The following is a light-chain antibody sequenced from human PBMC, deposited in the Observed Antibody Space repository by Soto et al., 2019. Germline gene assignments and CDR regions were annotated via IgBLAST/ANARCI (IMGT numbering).Light chain of an antibody. J-gene: IGKJ4*01. CDR2: KVS. Sequence: DVVMPQSPISLSVTLGHPASISCRSSQSLVYTDGDTYLNWFHQRPGQSPRRLMYKVSTRDSGVPDRFIGSGSGTDFTLKLSRVAAEDVGVYYCMQGTHWPPPTLGGVNKVEIK. V-gene: IGKV2-30*01. CDR1: QSLVYTDGDTY. CDR3: MQGTHWPPPT.